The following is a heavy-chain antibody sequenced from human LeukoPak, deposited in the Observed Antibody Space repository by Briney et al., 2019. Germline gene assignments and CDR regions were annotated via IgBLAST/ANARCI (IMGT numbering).Heavy chain of an antibody. V-gene: IGHV3-74*03. J-gene: IGHJ4*02. CDR3: ARGSTQYSSGWYGLDY. CDR2: VNSDGSST. Sequence: GGSLRLSCAASGFTFSSYWMHWVRQAPGKGLVWVSRVNSDGSSTTYADSVKGRFTISRHNAKNTLYLQMNSLRAEDTAVYYCARGSTQYSSGWYGLDYWGQGTLVTVSS. D-gene: IGHD6-19*01. CDR1: GFTFSSYW.